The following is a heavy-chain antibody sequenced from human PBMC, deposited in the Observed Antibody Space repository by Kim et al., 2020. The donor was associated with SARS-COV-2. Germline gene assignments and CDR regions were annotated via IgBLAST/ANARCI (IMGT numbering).Heavy chain of an antibody. CDR1: GFTFSGSA. D-gene: IGHD2-21*02. Sequence: GGSLRLSCAASGFTFSGSAMHWVRQASGKGLEWVGRIRSKANSYATAYAASVKGRFTISRDDSKNTAYLQMNSLKTEDTAVYYCTRQIELAYCGGDLCWAKDWGQGTLVTVSS. V-gene: IGHV3-73*01. CDR3: TRQIELAYCGGDLCWAKD. CDR2: IRSKANSYAT. J-gene: IGHJ4*02.